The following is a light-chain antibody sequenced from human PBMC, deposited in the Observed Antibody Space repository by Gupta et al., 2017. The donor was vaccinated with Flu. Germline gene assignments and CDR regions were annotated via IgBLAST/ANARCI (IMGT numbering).Light chain of an antibody. J-gene: IGLJ2*01. Sequence: SPGQTASITCSGDKLGDKYACWYQQKPGQSPVLVIYQDSKRPSGIPERFSGSNSGNTATLTISGTQAMDEADYYCQAWDSSTASFGGGTKLTVL. CDR1: KLGDKY. CDR3: QAWDSSTAS. CDR2: QDS. V-gene: IGLV3-1*01.